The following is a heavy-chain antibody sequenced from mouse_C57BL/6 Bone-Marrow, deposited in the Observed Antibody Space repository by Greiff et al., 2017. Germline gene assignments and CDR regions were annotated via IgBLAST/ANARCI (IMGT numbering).Heavy chain of an antibody. D-gene: IGHD2-3*01. CDR1: GFTFTDYY. CDR2: IRNKANGYTT. Sequence: EVKVEESGGGLVQPGGSLSLSCAASGFTFTDYYMSWVRQPPGKALEWLGFIRNKANGYTTEYSASVKGRFTISRDNSQSILYLQMNALRAEDSATYYCARYDGYHLFYAMDYWGQGTSVTVSS. V-gene: IGHV7-3*01. CDR3: ARYDGYHLFYAMDY. J-gene: IGHJ4*01.